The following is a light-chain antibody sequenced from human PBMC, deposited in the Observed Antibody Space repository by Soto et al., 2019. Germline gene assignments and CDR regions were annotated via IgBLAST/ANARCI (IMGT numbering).Light chain of an antibody. CDR1: SSDVGAYNY. CDR3: SSVASINTWV. J-gene: IGLJ3*02. CDR2: EVT. V-gene: IGLV2-8*01. Sequence: QSALTQPPSASGSPGQSVTISCTGTSSDVGAYNYVSWYQQHAGKAPKLVIYEVTKRPSGVPDRFSGSKSANTASLTVSGLQAEDEADYYCSSVASINTWVFGGGTKLTVL.